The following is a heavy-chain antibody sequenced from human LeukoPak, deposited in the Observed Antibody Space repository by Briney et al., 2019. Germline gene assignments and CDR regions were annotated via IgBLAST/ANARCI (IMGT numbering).Heavy chain of an antibody. Sequence: SETLSLTCTVSGGSISSYYWSWIRQPPGKGLEWIGYIYYSGSTNYNPSLKSRVTISVDTSKNQFSLKLSSVTAADTAVYYCARAYYYGSGSCYFDYWGQGTLVTVSS. CDR3: ARAYYYGSGSCYFDY. CDR2: IYYSGST. D-gene: IGHD3-10*01. J-gene: IGHJ4*02. V-gene: IGHV4-59*01. CDR1: GGSISSYY.